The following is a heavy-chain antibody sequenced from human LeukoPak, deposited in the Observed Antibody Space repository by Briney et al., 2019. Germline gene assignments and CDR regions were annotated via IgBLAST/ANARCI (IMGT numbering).Heavy chain of an antibody. Sequence: SETLSLTCTVSGYSISSGCYWGWIRQPPGKGLEWIGSIYHSGSTYYNPSLKSRVTISVDTSKNQFSLKLSSVTAADTAVYYCARDSRDSPNWFDPWGQGTMVTVSS. CDR3: ARDSRDSPNWFDP. V-gene: IGHV4-38-2*02. CDR2: IYHSGST. CDR1: GYSISSGCY. D-gene: IGHD2-21*02. J-gene: IGHJ5*01.